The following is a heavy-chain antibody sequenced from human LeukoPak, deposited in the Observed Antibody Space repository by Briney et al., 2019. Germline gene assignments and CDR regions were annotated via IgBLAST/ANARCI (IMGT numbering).Heavy chain of an antibody. V-gene: IGHV3-9*01. CDR2: ISWNSGSI. CDR1: GFTFDDYA. Sequence: PGGSLRLSCAASGFTFDDYAMHWVRHAPGKGLEWVSGISWNSGSIGYADSVKGRFTISRDNAMNTVYLQMNSLRAEDTAVYYCARVLSGSWDWFDPWGQGTLVTVSS. J-gene: IGHJ5*02. CDR3: ARVLSGSWDWFDP. D-gene: IGHD3-22*01.